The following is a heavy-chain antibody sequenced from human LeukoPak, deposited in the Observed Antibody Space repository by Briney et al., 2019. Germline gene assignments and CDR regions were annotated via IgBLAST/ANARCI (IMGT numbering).Heavy chain of an antibody. CDR2: IYYSETT. Sequence: SETLSLTCTVSGGSINTANYYWGWLRQPPGKGLEWIGSIYYSETTYDNSSLKSRVTISVETSKNQFSLRLSSVTASDTAVYYCARQRADYYYYYVDVWGEGTTVAVS. V-gene: IGHV4-39*01. CDR1: GGSINTANYY. CDR3: ARQRADYYYYYVDV. J-gene: IGHJ6*03.